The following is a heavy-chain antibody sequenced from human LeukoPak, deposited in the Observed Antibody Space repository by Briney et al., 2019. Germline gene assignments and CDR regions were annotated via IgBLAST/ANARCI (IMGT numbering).Heavy chain of an antibody. Sequence: PSETLSLTCTVSGGSISSNSNYWGWIRQPPGKGLEWIGSFYYSGSTYYNPSLKSRVTISVDTSKNQFSLKLSSVTAADTGVYYCARHWYRDGPDFWGQGTLVTVSS. CDR3: ARHWYRDGPDF. D-gene: IGHD1-26*01. J-gene: IGHJ4*02. V-gene: IGHV4-39*01. CDR2: FYYSGST. CDR1: GGSISSNSNY.